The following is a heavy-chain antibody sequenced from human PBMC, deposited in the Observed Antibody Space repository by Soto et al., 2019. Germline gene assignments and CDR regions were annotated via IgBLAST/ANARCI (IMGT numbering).Heavy chain of an antibody. D-gene: IGHD3-16*01. V-gene: IGHV1-69*08. J-gene: IGHJ6*02. CDR1: GTIFSSYT. CDR2: IIPILGET. Sequence: QVQLVQSGAEVKKPGSSVRVSCKASGTIFSSYTISWVRQAPGQGLEWMGRIIPILGETNSAKKFQGRVTLTADKSTNTASMELNSLRLEDTAVYYCARGLGGRMDDWGQGTTVTVSS. CDR3: ARGLGGRMDD.